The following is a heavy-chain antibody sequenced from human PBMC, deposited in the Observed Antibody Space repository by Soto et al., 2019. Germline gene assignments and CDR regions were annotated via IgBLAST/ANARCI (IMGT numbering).Heavy chain of an antibody. Sequence: SETLSLTCAVYGGSFSGYYWSWIRQPPGKGLEWIGEINHSGSTNYNPSLKSRVTISVDTSKNQFSLKLSSVTAADTAVYYCARAQLGTGGMDVWGQGTTVTVSS. V-gene: IGHV4-34*01. CDR1: GGSFSGYY. CDR2: INHSGST. D-gene: IGHD7-27*01. CDR3: ARAQLGTGGMDV. J-gene: IGHJ6*02.